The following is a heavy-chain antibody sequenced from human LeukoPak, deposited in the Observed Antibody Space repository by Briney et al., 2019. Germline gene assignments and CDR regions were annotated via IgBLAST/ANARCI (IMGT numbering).Heavy chain of an antibody. J-gene: IGHJ3*02. CDR1: GLTFRSYE. CDR3: ASETEIGNYDAFDI. D-gene: IGHD1-7*01. CDR2: ISSGGSTI. Sequence: PGGSLRLSCAASGLTFRSYEMNWVRQAPGKGLEWVSYISSGGSTIHYADSVKGRFTVSRDNAENSLYLQMNSLRAEDTAVYYCASETEIGNYDAFDIWGQGTMVTVSS. V-gene: IGHV3-48*03.